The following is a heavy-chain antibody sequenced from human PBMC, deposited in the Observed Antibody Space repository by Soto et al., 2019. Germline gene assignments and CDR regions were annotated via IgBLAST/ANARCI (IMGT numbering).Heavy chain of an antibody. V-gene: IGHV4-4*02. CDR3: AAGGHGNWFDT. CDR2: IYHSGST. J-gene: IGHJ5*02. CDR1: GGSISSSNW. Sequence: QVQLQESGPGLVKPSGTLSLTCAVSGGSISSSNWWSWVRQPPGKGLEWIGEIYHSGSTNYNPSLKSRVTISVDKSTNQFSLKMSSVTAAETAVYYCAAGGHGNWFDTWGQGTLVTVSS. D-gene: IGHD3-10*01.